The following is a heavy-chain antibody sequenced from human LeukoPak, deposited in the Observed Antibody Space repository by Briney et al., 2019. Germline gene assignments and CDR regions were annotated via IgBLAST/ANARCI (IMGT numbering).Heavy chain of an antibody. CDR1: GFTFSSYA. J-gene: IGHJ6*03. CDR3: AKEPTISYYYYYMDV. D-gene: IGHD5-24*01. V-gene: IGHV3-23*01. Sequence: QPGGSLRLSCVASGFTFSSYAMSWVRQAPGKGLEWVSAISGSGVGTYYADSVKGRFTISRDNSKDTLYVQMNSLRAEDTAIYYCAKEPTISYYYYYMDVWGKGTTVTVSS. CDR2: ISGSGVGT.